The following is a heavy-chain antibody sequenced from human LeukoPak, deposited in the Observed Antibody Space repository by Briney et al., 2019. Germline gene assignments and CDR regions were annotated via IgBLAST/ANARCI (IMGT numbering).Heavy chain of an antibody. CDR1: GFTFSSYS. V-gene: IGHV3-21*01. D-gene: IGHD3-22*01. Sequence: GGSLRLSCAASGFTFSSYSMNWVRQAPGKGLEWVSGISGDAGRTYYADSVKGRFTISRDNAKNSLYLQMNSLRVEDTAVYYCTRGAERSGYDYWGQGTLVTVSS. CDR3: TRGAERSGYDY. CDR2: ISGDAGRT. J-gene: IGHJ4*02.